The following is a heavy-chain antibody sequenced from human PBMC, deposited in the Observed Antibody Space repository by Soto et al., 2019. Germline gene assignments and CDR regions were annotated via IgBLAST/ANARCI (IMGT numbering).Heavy chain of an antibody. CDR2: ISFSGDST. CDR3: ARGVYTSSFKNPFDY. J-gene: IGHJ4*02. Sequence: EVQLVESGGGLVQSGGSLRLSCSASGFVFGNFVVHWVRQTPGKGLEYVSAISFSGDSTYYADSVKGRFTISRDNSKKILYLQMSSLRTDDTAVYYCARGVYTSSFKNPFDYWGQGTLVTVSS. D-gene: IGHD3-3*02. CDR1: GFVFGNFV. V-gene: IGHV3-64D*08.